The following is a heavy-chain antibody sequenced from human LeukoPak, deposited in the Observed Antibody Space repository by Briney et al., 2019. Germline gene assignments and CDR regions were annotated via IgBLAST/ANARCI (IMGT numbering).Heavy chain of an antibody. CDR3: AKGGSSSPRSTFDY. Sequence: GGSLRLSCAASEFTFSTYWMHWVRQPPGKGLVWVSRINGDGSDTTYADSVKGRFTISRDNAKNTLYLQMNSLRAEDTAVYYCAKGGSSSPRSTFDYWGQGTLLTVSS. CDR2: INGDGSDT. V-gene: IGHV3-74*01. D-gene: IGHD6-13*01. J-gene: IGHJ4*02. CDR1: EFTFSTYW.